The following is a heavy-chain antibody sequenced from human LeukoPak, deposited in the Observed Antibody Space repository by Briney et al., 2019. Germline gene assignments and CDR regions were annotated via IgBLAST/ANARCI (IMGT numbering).Heavy chain of an antibody. D-gene: IGHD2-2*01. Sequence: SETLSLTCAVSGGSISSGGYSWSWIRQPPGKGLEWIGYIYHSGSTYYNPSLKSRVTISVDRSKNQFSLKLSSVTAADTAVYYCARGGTRPDYYFDYWGQGTLLTVSS. V-gene: IGHV4-30-2*01. J-gene: IGHJ4*02. CDR3: ARGGTRPDYYFDY. CDR1: GGSISSGGYS. CDR2: IYHSGST.